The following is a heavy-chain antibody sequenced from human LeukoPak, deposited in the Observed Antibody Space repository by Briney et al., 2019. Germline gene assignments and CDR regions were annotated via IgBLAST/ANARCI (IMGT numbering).Heavy chain of an antibody. J-gene: IGHJ4*02. CDR1: GGYISSSYRY. CDR3: ASVQCSGGSCYSDY. Sequence: PSETLSLTCTVSGGYISSSYRYWGWIRQPPGKGLEWIGSIYHSGSTYYNPSLKSRVTISVDTSNNQFSLKLRSVTAADTAVFYCASVQCSGGSCYSDYWGQGTLVTVSS. V-gene: IGHV4-39*01. D-gene: IGHD2-15*01. CDR2: IYHSGST.